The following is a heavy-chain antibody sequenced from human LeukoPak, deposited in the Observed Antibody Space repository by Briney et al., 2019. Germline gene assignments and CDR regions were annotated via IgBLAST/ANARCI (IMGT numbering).Heavy chain of an antibody. CDR1: GGSISSYD. J-gene: IGHJ5*02. CDR2: IYTSGST. Sequence: SETLSLTCTVSGGSISSYDWSWIRQPAGKGLEWIGRIYTSGSTNYNPSLKSRVTMSVDTSKNKFSMTLSPVTAADTAVYSCARDRSSPSVWSWFDPWGQGTLVTVSS. CDR3: ARDRSSPSVWSWFDP. V-gene: IGHV4-4*07. D-gene: IGHD6-6*01.